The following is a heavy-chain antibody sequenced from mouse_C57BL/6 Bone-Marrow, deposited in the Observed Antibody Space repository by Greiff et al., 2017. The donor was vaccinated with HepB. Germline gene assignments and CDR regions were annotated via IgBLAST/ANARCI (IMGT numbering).Heavy chain of an antibody. J-gene: IGHJ4*01. Sequence: EVNVVESGGDLVKPGGSLKLSCAASGFTFSSYGMSWVRQTPDKRLEWVAYISSGGDYIYYADTVKGRFTISRDNARNTLYLQMSSLKSEDTAMYYCTSALLWPYAMDYWGQGTSVTVSS. CDR3: TSALLWPYAMDY. D-gene: IGHD2-10*01. V-gene: IGHV5-9-1*02. CDR1: GFTFSSYG. CDR2: ISSGGDYI.